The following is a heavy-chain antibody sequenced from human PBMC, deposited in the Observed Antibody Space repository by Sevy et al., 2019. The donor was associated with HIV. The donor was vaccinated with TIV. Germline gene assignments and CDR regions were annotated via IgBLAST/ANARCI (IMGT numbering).Heavy chain of an antibody. CDR3: AREGYSLGMDV. D-gene: IGHD6-13*01. J-gene: IGHJ6*02. Sequence: SETLSLTCAVYGGSFSGYYWSWIRQPPGKGLEWIGEINHNGSTNYNPSLKSRVTISADTSKNQFSLNLSSVTAADTAVYSCAREGYSLGMDVWGQGTTVTVSS. CDR1: GGSFSGYY. CDR2: INHNGST. V-gene: IGHV4-34*01.